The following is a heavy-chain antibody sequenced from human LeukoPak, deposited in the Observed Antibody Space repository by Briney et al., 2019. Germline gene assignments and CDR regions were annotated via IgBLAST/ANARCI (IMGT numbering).Heavy chain of an antibody. CDR3: ARDGSSLDY. CDR1: GFTFSSFW. D-gene: IGHD2-15*01. CDR2: IKGDGSEI. J-gene: IGHJ4*02. Sequence: GGSLRLSCAASGFTFSSFWMSWVRHAPGKGLEWVANIKGDGSEIYYVDSVKGRFSIPRDNAKNSLYLQMSSLRAEDTAVYYCARDGSSLDYWGQGALVTVSS. V-gene: IGHV3-7*01.